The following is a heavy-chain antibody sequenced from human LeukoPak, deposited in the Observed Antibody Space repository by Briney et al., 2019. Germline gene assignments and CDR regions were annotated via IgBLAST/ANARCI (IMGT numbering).Heavy chain of an antibody. Sequence: ASVKVSCKASGYTFTGYYMHWVRQAPGQGLEWMGWINPNSGGTNYAQKFQGRVTMTRDTSISTAYMELSRLRSDDTAVYYCAREVPAAISYYFDYWGQGTLVTVSS. V-gene: IGHV1-2*02. CDR2: INPNSGGT. D-gene: IGHD2-2*02. CDR1: GYTFTGYY. J-gene: IGHJ4*02. CDR3: AREVPAAISYYFDY.